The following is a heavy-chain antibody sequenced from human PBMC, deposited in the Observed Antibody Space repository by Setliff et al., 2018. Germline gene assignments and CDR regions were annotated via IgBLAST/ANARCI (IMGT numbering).Heavy chain of an antibody. CDR1: GYTFTSFG. Sequence: ASVKVSCKASGYTFTSFGVSWVRQAPGQGLEWMGWISGFTGFTQYSQKFKGRVAVTIDKSTSTAYMDLTSLRSDDTAIYYCSRLVRYCTTTTCQTLSGGEHWGPGTLVTVSS. CDR3: SRLVRYCTTTTCQTLSGGEH. J-gene: IGHJ1*01. V-gene: IGHV1-18*01. D-gene: IGHD2-8*01. CDR2: ISGFTGFT.